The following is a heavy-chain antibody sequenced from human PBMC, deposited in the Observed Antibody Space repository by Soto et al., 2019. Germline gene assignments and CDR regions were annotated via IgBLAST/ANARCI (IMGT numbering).Heavy chain of an antibody. J-gene: IGHJ4*02. Sequence: EVQLLESGGGLVQPGGSLRLSCAASGFTFSSYAMSWVRQAPGKGLEWVSAISGSGGSTYYADSVKGRFTISRDKSKNTLYLQMNSLRAEDTAVYYCAKATDIVVVVAAMVYWGQGTLVTVSS. V-gene: IGHV3-23*01. CDR3: AKATDIVVVVAAMVY. CDR2: ISGSGGST. D-gene: IGHD2-15*01. CDR1: GFTFSSYA.